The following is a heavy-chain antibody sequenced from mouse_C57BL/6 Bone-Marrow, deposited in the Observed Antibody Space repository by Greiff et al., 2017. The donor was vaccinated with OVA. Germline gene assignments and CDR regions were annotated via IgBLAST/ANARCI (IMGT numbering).Heavy chain of an antibody. V-gene: IGHV1-59*01. CDR3: ARNYGSSSYAMDY. CDR2: IDPSDSYT. J-gene: IGHJ4*01. D-gene: IGHD1-1*01. CDR1: GYTFTSYW. Sequence: VQLQQPGAELVRPGTSVKLSCKASGYTFTSYWMHWVKQRPGQGLEWIGVIDPSDSYTNYNQKFKGKATLTVDPSSSTADMQLSSLTSEDSAVYYGARNYGSSSYAMDYWGQGTSVTVSS.